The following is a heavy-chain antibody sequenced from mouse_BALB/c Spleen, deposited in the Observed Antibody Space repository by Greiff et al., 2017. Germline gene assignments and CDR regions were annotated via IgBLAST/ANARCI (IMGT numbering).Heavy chain of an antibody. Sequence: QVKLLESGAELAKPGASVKMSCTASGYTFTSYCMHWVNQRPGQGLEWIGYINPSTGYTEYNQKFKDKATLTADKSSSTAYMQLSSLTTEDSAVYYCASGAARVHFDDWGQGTTLTVSS. J-gene: IGHJ2*01. CDR2: INPSTGYT. D-gene: IGHD3-1*01. V-gene: IGHV1-7*01. CDR3: ASGAARVHFDD. CDR1: GYTFTSYC.